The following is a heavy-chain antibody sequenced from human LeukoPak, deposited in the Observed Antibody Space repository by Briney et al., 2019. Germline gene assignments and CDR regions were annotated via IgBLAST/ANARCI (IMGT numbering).Heavy chain of an antibody. CDR3: ASPHYYGSGSYYMGEDAFDI. CDR2: IKQDGSEK. Sequence: PGGSLRLSCAASGFTFSSYGMHWVRQAPGKGLEWVANIKQDGSEKYYVDSVKGRFTISRDNAKNSLYLQMNSLRAEDTAVYYCASPHYYGSGSYYMGEDAFDIWGQGTMVTVSS. CDR1: GFTFSSYG. V-gene: IGHV3-7*01. J-gene: IGHJ3*02. D-gene: IGHD3-10*01.